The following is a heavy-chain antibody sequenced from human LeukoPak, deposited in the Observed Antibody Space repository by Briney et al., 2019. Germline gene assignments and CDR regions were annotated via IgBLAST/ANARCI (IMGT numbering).Heavy chain of an antibody. CDR1: GGSISSYY. Sequence: PSETLSLTCTVSGGSISSYYWSWIRQPPGKGLEWIGYIYYSGSTNYNPSLKSRVTISVDTSKNQFSLKLSFVTAADTAVYYCAREGVGYYDILTGYYKPSDAFDIWGQGTMVTVSS. D-gene: IGHD3-9*01. CDR3: AREGVGYYDILTGYYKPSDAFDI. V-gene: IGHV4-59*01. J-gene: IGHJ3*02. CDR2: IYYSGST.